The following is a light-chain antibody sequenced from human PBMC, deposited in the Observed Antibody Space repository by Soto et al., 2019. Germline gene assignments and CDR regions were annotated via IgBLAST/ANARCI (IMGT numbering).Light chain of an antibody. CDR2: DAS. CDR3: QQYTNTNNPWM. Sequence: DIQMTQSPSTLSASVGDRVTITFRSSQSISSWLAWYQQKPGKAPKLLVYDASTLQSGVASRLSGSGSGTEFTLIISGLQPDDSATYYCQQYTNTNNPWMFGQGTKVDIK. J-gene: IGKJ1*01. CDR1: QSISSW. V-gene: IGKV1-5*01.